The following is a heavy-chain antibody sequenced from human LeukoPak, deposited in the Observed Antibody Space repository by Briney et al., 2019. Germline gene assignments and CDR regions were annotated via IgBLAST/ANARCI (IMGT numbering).Heavy chain of an antibody. D-gene: IGHD6-19*01. CDR1: GYTFTSYG. V-gene: IGHV1-18*04. CDR2: ISAYNGNT. Sequence: ASVKVSCKASGYTFTSYGISWVRQAPGQGREWRGWISAYNGNTNYAQKLQGRVTMTTDTSTSTAYMELRSLRSDDTAVYYCARDIAVAGTIWFDPWGQGTLVTVSS. J-gene: IGHJ5*02. CDR3: ARDIAVAGTIWFDP.